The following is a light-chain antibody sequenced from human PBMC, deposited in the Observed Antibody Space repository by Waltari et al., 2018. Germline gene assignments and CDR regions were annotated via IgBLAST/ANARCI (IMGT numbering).Light chain of an antibody. V-gene: IGLV1-44*01. CDR1: SSNTGRNP. CDR3: AACDNSLTCL. Sequence: QSVLTQPPPASGTPGPRVTITCSGSSSNTGRNPVHWYQQLPETAPKLLIFGNNQRPSGVPGRFSGSKSGTSASLAISGLQSEDEADYYCAACDNSLTCLFGGGTKLTVL. J-gene: IGLJ2*01. CDR2: GNN.